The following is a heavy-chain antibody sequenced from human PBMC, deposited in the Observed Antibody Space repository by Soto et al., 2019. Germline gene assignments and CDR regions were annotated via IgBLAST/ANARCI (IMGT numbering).Heavy chain of an antibody. Sequence: GGSLRLSCAASGFTFDDYAVHWVRQAPGKGLEWVSLISGDGGSTYYADSVKGRFTISRDNSKNSLYLQMNSLRTEDTALYYCAKDSKYSSGYDPDAFDIWGQGTMVTVSS. D-gene: IGHD6-19*01. CDR1: GFTFDDYA. CDR3: AKDSKYSSGYDPDAFDI. CDR2: ISGDGGST. J-gene: IGHJ3*02. V-gene: IGHV3-43*02.